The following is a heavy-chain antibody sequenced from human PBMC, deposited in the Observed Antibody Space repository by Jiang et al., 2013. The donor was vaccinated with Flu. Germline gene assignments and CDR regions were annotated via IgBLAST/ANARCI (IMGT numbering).Heavy chain of an antibody. V-gene: IGHV4-4*02. D-gene: IGHD1-1*01. CDR1: GGSISSSNW. CDR3: ARSRGYGTIQFDY. J-gene: IGHJ4*02. Sequence: PGLVKPSGTLSLTCAVSGGSISSSNWWSWVRQPPGKGLEWIGEIYHSGSTNYNPSLKSRVTISVDTSKNQFSLKLSSVTAADTAVYYCARSRGYGTIQFDYWGQGTLVTVSS. CDR2: IYHSGST.